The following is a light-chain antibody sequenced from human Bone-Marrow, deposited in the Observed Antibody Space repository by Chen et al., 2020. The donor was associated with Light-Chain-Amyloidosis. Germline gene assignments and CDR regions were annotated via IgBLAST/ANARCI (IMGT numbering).Light chain of an antibody. J-gene: IGLJ3*02. CDR3: QVWDRNSDRPV. CDR2: DDS. Sequence: SDVLTQPSSVSVAPGQTATIACGGNNIGSTSVHWYQQTPGQAPLLVVYDDSDRPSGIPERLSGSNSGNTATLTISRVEAGDESDYYCQVWDRNSDRPVFGGGIKLTVL. V-gene: IGLV3-21*02. CDR1: NIGSTS.